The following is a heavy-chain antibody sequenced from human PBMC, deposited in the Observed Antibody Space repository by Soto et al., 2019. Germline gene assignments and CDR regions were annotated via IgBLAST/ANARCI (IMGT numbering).Heavy chain of an antibody. D-gene: IGHD3-22*01. Sequence: ASVKVSCKASGYTFSGYYMHWVRQAPGQGLEWMGWINPNSGGTNYAQKFHGRVTMTRDTSISTAYMELSRLRSDDTAVYYCARDQGGKFYYDSSGYYYYFDYWGQGTLVTVSS. CDR1: GYTFSGYY. CDR3: ARDQGGKFYYDSSGYYYYFDY. CDR2: INPNSGGT. V-gene: IGHV1-2*02. J-gene: IGHJ4*02.